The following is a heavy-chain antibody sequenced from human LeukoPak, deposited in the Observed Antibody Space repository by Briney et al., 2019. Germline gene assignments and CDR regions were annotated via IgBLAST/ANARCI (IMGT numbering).Heavy chain of an antibody. V-gene: IGHV4-59*01. CDR1: GGSISSYY. CDR3: ARANPGQLVFDY. CDR2: ISDSGST. J-gene: IGHJ4*02. D-gene: IGHD6-6*01. Sequence: SETLSLTCTVSGGSISSYYWSWIRQPPGKGLEWIAYISDSGSTKYNASLKSRVTISVDTSKNQFSLKVISVTAADTAVYFCARANPGQLVFDYWGQGTLVTVSS.